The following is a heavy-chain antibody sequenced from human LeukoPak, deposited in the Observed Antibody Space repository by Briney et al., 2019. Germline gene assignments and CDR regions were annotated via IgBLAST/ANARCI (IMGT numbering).Heavy chain of an antibody. Sequence: SETLSLTCAVSGGSISSGGYSWSWIRQPPGKGLEWIGYIYHSGSTYYNPSLKSRVTISVDRSKNQFSLKLSSETAADTAVYYCARVMTTVTSGAMDVWGQGTTVTVSS. J-gene: IGHJ6*02. CDR1: GGSISSGGYS. CDR3: ARVMTTVTSGAMDV. D-gene: IGHD4-17*01. CDR2: IYHSGST. V-gene: IGHV4-30-2*01.